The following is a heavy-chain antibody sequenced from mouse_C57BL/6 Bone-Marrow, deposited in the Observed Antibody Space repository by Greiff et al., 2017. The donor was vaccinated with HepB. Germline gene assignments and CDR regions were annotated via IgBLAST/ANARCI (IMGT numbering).Heavy chain of an antibody. CDR2: IYPRSGNT. CDR1: GYTFTSYG. J-gene: IGHJ2*01. Sequence: VKLMESGAELARPGASVKLSCKASGYTFTSYGISWVKQRTGQGLEWIGEIYPRSGNTYYNEKFKGKATLTADKSSSTAYMELRSLTSEDSAVYFCARSEVTVYFDYWGQGTTLTVSS. D-gene: IGHD2-5*01. V-gene: IGHV1-81*01. CDR3: ARSEVTVYFDY.